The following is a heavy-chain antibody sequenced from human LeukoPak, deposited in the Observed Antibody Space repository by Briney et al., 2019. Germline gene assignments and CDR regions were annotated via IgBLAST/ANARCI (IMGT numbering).Heavy chain of an antibody. CDR2: IYSGGST. CDR1: GFTVSSNY. J-gene: IGHJ3*02. CDR3: ARGGFSWFGEASGAFDI. D-gene: IGHD3-10*01. Sequence: GGSLRLSCAASGFTVSSNYMSWVRQAPGKGLEWVSAIYSGGSTYYADSVKGRFTISRDNSKNTLYLQMNSLRAEDTAVYYCARGGFSWFGEASGAFDIWGQGTMVTVSS. V-gene: IGHV3-66*01.